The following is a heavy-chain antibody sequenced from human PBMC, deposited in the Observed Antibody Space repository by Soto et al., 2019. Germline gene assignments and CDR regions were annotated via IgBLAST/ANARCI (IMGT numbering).Heavy chain of an antibody. Sequence: PGESMKISCKGSGYTFTHYWIGWVRQMPGKGLEWMGIIYPGDSDTKYNPSFQGQVTISADKSITTTYLQWSSLKASDTSIYYCAASIFYYGMDVWGQGTTVTVS. CDR2: IYPGDSDT. V-gene: IGHV5-51*01. CDR3: AASIFYYGMDV. CDR1: GYTFTHYW. J-gene: IGHJ6*02.